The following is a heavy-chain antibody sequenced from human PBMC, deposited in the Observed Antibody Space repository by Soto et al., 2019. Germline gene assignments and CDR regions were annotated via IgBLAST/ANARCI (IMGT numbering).Heavy chain of an antibody. Sequence: PSETLSLTCTVSGGSISSSSYYWGWIRQHPGKGLEWIGYIYYSGSTYYNPSLKSRVTISVDTSKNQFSLKLSSVTAADTAVYYCARDQRIYYYSSGNGMDVWGQGTTVTVSS. CDR3: ARDQRIYYYSSGNGMDV. CDR1: GGSISSSSYY. V-gene: IGHV4-31*03. J-gene: IGHJ6*02. CDR2: IYYSGST. D-gene: IGHD3-22*01.